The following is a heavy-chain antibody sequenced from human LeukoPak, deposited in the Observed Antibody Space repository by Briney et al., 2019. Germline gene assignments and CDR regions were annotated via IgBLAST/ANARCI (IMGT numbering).Heavy chain of an antibody. J-gene: IGHJ4*02. CDR2: IRYDGSNK. V-gene: IGHV3-30*02. Sequence: GGSLRLSCAASGFTFSSYGMHWVRQAPGRGLEWVAFIRYDGSNKYYADSVKGRFTISRDNSKNTLHLQMNSLRAEDTAVYYCAKDRYYYDSSGYPDYWGQGTLVTVSS. CDR1: GFTFSSYG. CDR3: AKDRYYYDSSGYPDY. D-gene: IGHD3-22*01.